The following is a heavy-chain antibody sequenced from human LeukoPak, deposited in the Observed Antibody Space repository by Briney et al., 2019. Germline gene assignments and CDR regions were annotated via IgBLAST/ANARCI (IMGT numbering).Heavy chain of an antibody. Sequence: PGGSLRLSCAASGLTFSSYGMHWIRQAPGEGLEWVSYISSSRTTSYADSVKGRFTISRDNAKNSLYLQMNSLRAEDTAVYYCARDLEGSGSFYRPSYDYWGQGTLVTVSS. CDR1: GLTFSSYG. D-gene: IGHD3-10*01. J-gene: IGHJ4*02. V-gene: IGHV3-48*01. CDR2: ISSSRTT. CDR3: ARDLEGSGSFYRPSYDY.